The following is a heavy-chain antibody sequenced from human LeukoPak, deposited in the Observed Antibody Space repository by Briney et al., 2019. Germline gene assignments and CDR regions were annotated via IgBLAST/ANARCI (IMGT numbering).Heavy chain of an antibody. CDR3: ARGDYGSGTYLWGS. J-gene: IGHJ5*02. CDR1: GGSFSGYY. Sequence: SETLSLTCAVYGGSFSGYYWSWIRQPPGKGLEWIGEINHSGSTNYNPSLKSRVTTSVDTSQNQFSLQLTSVTAADTAVYYCARGDYGSGTYLWGSWGQGILVTVSP. CDR2: INHSGST. V-gene: IGHV4-34*01. D-gene: IGHD3-10*01.